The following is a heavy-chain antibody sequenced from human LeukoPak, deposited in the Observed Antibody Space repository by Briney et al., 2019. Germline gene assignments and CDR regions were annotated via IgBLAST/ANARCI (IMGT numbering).Heavy chain of an antibody. CDR2: IRSSIYGGTP. Sequence: GGSLRLSCTSSGFTFREFAVSWFRQAPGKGLEWIGFIRSSIYGGTPKAAASVKGRFIFSRDDSKGVSYLRMNSLKTDDTAVYYCSREWGNGNDLRPDSWGQGTLVTVSS. V-gene: IGHV3-49*03. CDR3: SREWGNGNDLRPDS. D-gene: IGHD1-1*01. CDR1: GFTFREFA. J-gene: IGHJ4*02.